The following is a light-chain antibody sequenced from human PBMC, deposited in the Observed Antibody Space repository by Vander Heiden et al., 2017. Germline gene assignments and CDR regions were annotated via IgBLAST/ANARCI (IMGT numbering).Light chain of an antibody. J-gene: IGKJ4*01. CDR3: QQSDSTPLT. CDR1: QSISSY. V-gene: IGKV1-39*01. CDR2: AAS. Sequence: DIQMTQSPSSLSASVGDRVTITCRASQSISSYLNWYQQKPGKAPKLLIYAASSLQSGVPSRFSGSGSGTDFTLTISRLQPEDSATYYCQQSDSTPLTFGGGTKVEIK.